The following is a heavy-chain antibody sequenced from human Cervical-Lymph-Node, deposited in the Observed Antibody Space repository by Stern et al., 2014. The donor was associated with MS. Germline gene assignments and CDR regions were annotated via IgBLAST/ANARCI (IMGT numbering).Heavy chain of an antibody. D-gene: IGHD4-23*01. V-gene: IGHV3-33*01. CDR3: ARYDYGGLYYNYGMDV. CDR1: GFTFSSYG. CDR2: IWYDGSNK. J-gene: IGHJ6*02. Sequence: VQLVESGGGVVQPGRSLRLSCAASGFTFSSYGMHWVRQAPGKGLEWVAVIWYDGSNKYYADSVRGRFTISRDNAKNTLHLQKNSLRAEDTAVYYCARYDYGGLYYNYGMDVWGQGTTVTVSS.